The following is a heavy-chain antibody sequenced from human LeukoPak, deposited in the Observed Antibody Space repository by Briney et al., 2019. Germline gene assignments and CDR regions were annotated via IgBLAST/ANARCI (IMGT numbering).Heavy chain of an antibody. Sequence: ASVKVSCKASGYTFTSYDINWVRQATGQGLEWMGWMNPNSGNTGYAQKFQGRVTMTRNTSISTAYMELSGLRSEDTAVYYCARPSRVGKDWFDPWGQGTLVTVSS. CDR2: MNPNSGNT. J-gene: IGHJ5*02. CDR1: GYTFTSYD. CDR3: ARPSRVGKDWFDP. V-gene: IGHV1-8*01. D-gene: IGHD2-15*01.